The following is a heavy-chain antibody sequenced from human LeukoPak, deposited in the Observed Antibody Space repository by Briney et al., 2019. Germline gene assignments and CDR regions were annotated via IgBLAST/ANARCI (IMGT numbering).Heavy chain of an antibody. Sequence: GGSLRLSCAASGFTFSSYSMNWVRQAPGKGLEWVSSISSSHKYIYYADSVKGRFTISRDNAKNSLYLQMNSLRAEDTAVYYCARGARPNWNDVRWASDIWGQGTMVTVSS. CDR3: ARGARPNWNDVRWASDI. CDR1: GFTFSSYS. J-gene: IGHJ3*02. CDR2: ISSSHKYI. D-gene: IGHD1-1*01. V-gene: IGHV3-21*01.